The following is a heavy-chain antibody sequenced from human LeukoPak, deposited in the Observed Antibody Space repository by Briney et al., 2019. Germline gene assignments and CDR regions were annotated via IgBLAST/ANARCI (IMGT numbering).Heavy chain of an antibody. V-gene: IGHV3-7*01. CDR3: ARSARLMKGVVEVTALDD. Sequence: LSGGPLRLSCSASGFTFSSYWMSWVRQAPGKGLEWVANIKQDGSEKYYVDSVKGRLTISRDNAKNSVYLEMNSLRADDTAVYYCARSARLMKGVVEVTALDDWGQGTLVTVSS. J-gene: IGHJ4*02. CDR2: IKQDGSEK. D-gene: IGHD3-3*01. CDR1: GFTFSSYW.